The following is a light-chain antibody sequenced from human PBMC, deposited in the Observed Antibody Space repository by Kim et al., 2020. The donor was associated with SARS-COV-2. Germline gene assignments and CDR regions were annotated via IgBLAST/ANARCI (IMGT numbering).Light chain of an antibody. CDR1: SSDVGHYDY. CDR3: CSHARGSAYF. Sequence: QSALTQPASVSGSPGQSITISCTGTSSDVGHYDYVSWYQQHPGKAPKLIISDVSNRPSGVSSRFSGSKSGNTASLTISGLQDEDEADYYCCSHARGSAYFFGTGTKVTVL. CDR2: DVS. V-gene: IGLV2-14*03. J-gene: IGLJ1*01.